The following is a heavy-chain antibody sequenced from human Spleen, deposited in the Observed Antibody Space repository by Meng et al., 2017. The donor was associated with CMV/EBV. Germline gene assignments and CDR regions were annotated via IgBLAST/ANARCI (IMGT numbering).Heavy chain of an antibody. D-gene: IGHD3-10*01. J-gene: IGHJ5*02. CDR1: GYSISRSYY. CDR3: ATSSGRGRSDP. CDR2: ISHSGNT. V-gene: IGHV4-38-2*01. Sequence: TFSVSGYSISRSYYWCWIRQPPGKVLEWIGSISHSGNTYYNPSLMGRVAISLDTSKNQFSLKLTSVTAADTAVYYCATSSGRGRSDPWGQGTLVTVSS.